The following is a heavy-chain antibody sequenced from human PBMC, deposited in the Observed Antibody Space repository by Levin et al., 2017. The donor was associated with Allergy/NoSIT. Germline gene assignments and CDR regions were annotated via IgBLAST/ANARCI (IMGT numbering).Heavy chain of an antibody. V-gene: IGHV3-23*01. Sequence: PGGSLRLSCAASGLTFSSYAMSWVRQAPGKGLEWVANVNGNGGSTNYADSVQGRFVISRDKFKDMLYLEMNRLRVEDTAVFYCAKRGPGLAFDGWGQGTMVTVSS. CDR3: AKRGPGLAFDG. J-gene: IGHJ3*01. D-gene: IGHD7-27*01. CDR1: GLTFSSYA. CDR2: VNGNGGST.